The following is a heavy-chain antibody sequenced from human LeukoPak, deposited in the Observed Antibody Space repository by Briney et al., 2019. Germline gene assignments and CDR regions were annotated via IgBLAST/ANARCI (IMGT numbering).Heavy chain of an antibody. D-gene: IGHD4-17*01. CDR3: ARGLGYGDHSHGMDV. CDR1: GGSISSHY. V-gene: IGHV4-59*11. J-gene: IGHJ6*02. Sequence: SETLSLTCTGSGGSISSHYWSWIRQRPGKGLERIRYIHSSGSSEYKACLKSSFTISVETSKSQFSLKLSAVTAADTAVYYCARGLGYGDHSHGMDVWGQGTTVSVSS. CDR2: IHSSGSS.